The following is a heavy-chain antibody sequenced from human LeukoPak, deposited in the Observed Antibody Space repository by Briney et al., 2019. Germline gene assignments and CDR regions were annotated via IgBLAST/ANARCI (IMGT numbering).Heavy chain of an antibody. CDR1: GFTFSSYS. CDR3: ARDRKDIVVVVAATIDY. J-gene: IGHJ4*02. CDR2: ISSSSSTL. V-gene: IGHV3-48*01. Sequence: GGSLRLSCAASGFTFSSYSMNWVRQAPGKGLEWVSYISSSSSTLYYADSVKGRFTISRDYAKNSLYLQMNSLRADDTAVYYCARDRKDIVVVVAATIDYWGQGTLATVSS. D-gene: IGHD2-15*01.